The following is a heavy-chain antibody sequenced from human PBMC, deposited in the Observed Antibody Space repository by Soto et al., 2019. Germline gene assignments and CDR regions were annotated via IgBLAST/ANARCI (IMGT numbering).Heavy chain of an antibody. Sequence: SQTMSLTWTVAGGSISSSSYYWGWIRQPPGKGLEWIGSIYYSGSTYYNPSLKSRVTISVDTSKNQFSLKLSSVTAADTAVYYCAIQINLAVAATRYFQHWGQGTLVTVSS. J-gene: IGHJ1*01. V-gene: IGHV4-39*01. CDR2: IYYSGST. CDR1: GGSISSSSYY. CDR3: AIQINLAVAATRYFQH. D-gene: IGHD6-19*01.